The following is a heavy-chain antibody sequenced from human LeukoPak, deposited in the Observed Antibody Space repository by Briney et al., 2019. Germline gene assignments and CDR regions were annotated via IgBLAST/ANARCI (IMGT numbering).Heavy chain of an antibody. V-gene: IGHV3-33*01. CDR2: IWYDGSNK. Sequence: PGGSLRLSCAASGFTFSSYGMHWVRQAPGKGREWVAVIWYDGSNKYYADSVKGRFTISRDNSKNTLYLQMNSLRAEDTAVYYCGAVGATSPFDYWGQGTLVTVSS. J-gene: IGHJ4*02. CDR3: GAVGATSPFDY. D-gene: IGHD1-26*01. CDR1: GFTFSSYG.